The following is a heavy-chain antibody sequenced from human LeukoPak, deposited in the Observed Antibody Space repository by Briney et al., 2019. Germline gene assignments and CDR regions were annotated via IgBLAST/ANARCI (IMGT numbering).Heavy chain of an antibody. CDR3: ARYPDYYGSAYFDY. Sequence: SETLSLTCTVSGGSISSSSYYWGWIRQPPGKGLEWIGSIYYSGSTYYNPSLKSRVTISVDTSKNQFSLKLSPVTAADTAVYYCARYPDYYGSAYFDYWGQGTLVTVSS. CDR1: GGSISSSSYY. CDR2: IYYSGST. J-gene: IGHJ4*02. D-gene: IGHD3-10*01. V-gene: IGHV4-39*01.